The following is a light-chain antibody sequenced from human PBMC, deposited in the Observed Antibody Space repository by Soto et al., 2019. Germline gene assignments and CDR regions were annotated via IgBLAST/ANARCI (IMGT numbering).Light chain of an antibody. Sequence: QSALTQPASVSGSPGQSITISCTGSSSDVGGYNYVSWYQQHPGKAPKLMIYEVSNRPSGVSNRFSGSKSGNTASLTISGLQAEDEADYYCISFTSNSQWVFGGGTQLTV. J-gene: IGLJ3*02. CDR1: SSDVGGYNY. V-gene: IGLV2-14*01. CDR2: EVS. CDR3: ISFTSNSQWV.